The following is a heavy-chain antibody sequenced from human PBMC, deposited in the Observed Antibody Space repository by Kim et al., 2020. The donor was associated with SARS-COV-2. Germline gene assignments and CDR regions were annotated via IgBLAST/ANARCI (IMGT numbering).Heavy chain of an antibody. CDR1: GGTFSSYA. J-gene: IGHJ5*02. V-gene: IGHV1-69*04. Sequence: SVKVSCKASGGTFSSYAISWVRQAPGQGLEWMGRIIPILGIANYAQKFQGRVTITADKSTSTAYMELSSLRSEDTAVYYCARSKMIVALNWFDPWGQGTLVTVSS. D-gene: IGHD3-22*01. CDR3: ARSKMIVALNWFDP. CDR2: IIPILGIA.